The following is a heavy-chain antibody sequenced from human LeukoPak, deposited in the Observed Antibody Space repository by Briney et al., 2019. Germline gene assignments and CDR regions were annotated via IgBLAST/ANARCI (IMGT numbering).Heavy chain of an antibody. D-gene: IGHD5-18*01. Sequence: SETLSPTCTVSGGSISSYYWSWIRQPPGKGLEWIGYIYYSGSTNYNPSLKSRVTISVDTSKNQFSLKLSSVTAADTAVYYCASYGYSYGSESTYYFDYWGQGTLVTVSS. CDR2: IYYSGST. CDR3: ASYGYSYGSESTYYFDY. CDR1: GGSISSYY. V-gene: IGHV4-59*01. J-gene: IGHJ4*02.